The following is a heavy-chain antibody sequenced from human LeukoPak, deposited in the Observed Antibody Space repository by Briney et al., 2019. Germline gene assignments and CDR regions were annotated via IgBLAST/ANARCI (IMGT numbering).Heavy chain of an antibody. D-gene: IGHD3-10*01. J-gene: IGHJ4*02. CDR3: ARVRLWFGEPRYYFDY. CDR2: IYHSGST. V-gene: IGHV4-30-2*01. CDR1: GGSISSGGYY. Sequence: SGTLSLTCTVSGGSISSGGYYWSWIRQPPGKGLEWIGYIYHSGSTYYNPSLKSRVTISVDRSKNQFSLKLSSVTAADTAVYYCARVRLWFGEPRYYFDYWGQGTLVTVSS.